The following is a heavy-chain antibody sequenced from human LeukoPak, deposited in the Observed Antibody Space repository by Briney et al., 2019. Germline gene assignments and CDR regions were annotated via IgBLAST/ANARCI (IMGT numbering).Heavy chain of an antibody. CDR2: INPNSGGT. J-gene: IGHJ5*02. Sequence: ASVKVSCKASGYTFTGYYMHWVRQAPGQGLEWMGWINPNSGGTNYAQKFQGRVTMTRDKSISTAYMALSRLRSADTAVYYCARVGYCSRTSCSNWFDPWGQGTLVTVSS. CDR3: ARVGYCSRTSCSNWFDP. D-gene: IGHD2-2*01. V-gene: IGHV1-2*02. CDR1: GYTFTGYY.